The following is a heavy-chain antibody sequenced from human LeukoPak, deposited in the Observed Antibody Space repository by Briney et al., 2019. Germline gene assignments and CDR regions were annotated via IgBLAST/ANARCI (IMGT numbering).Heavy chain of an antibody. J-gene: IGHJ4*02. D-gene: IGHD3-3*01. CDR2: ISYDGSNK. CDR1: GFTFSSYS. CDR3: AKSTPFPYDFWSGYYGKGYFDY. V-gene: IGHV3-30*18. Sequence: GGSLRLSCAASGFTFSSYSMHWVRQAPGKGLEWVAVISYDGSNKYYADSVKGRFTISRDNSKNTLYLQMNSLRAEDTAVYYCAKSTPFPYDFWSGYYGKGYFDYWGQGTLVTVSS.